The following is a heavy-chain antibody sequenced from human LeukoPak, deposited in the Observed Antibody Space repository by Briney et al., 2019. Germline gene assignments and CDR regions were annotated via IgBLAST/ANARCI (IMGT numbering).Heavy chain of an antibody. D-gene: IGHD6-19*01. Sequence: SETLSLTCTVSGGSISSGGYYWSWIRQHPGKGLEWIGYIYYSGSTYYNPSLKSRVTISVDTSKNQFSLKLSSVTAADTAVYYCARVAVYGMDVWGQGTTVTFSS. CDR1: GGSISSGGYY. J-gene: IGHJ6*02. CDR3: ARVAVYGMDV. V-gene: IGHV4-31*03. CDR2: IYYSGST.